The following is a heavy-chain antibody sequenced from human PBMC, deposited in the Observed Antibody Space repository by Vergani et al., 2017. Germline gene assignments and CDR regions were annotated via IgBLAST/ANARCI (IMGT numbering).Heavy chain of an antibody. J-gene: IGHJ4*02. CDR1: GFTFSSYG. D-gene: IGHD6-6*01. V-gene: IGHV3-33*01. Sequence: QVQLVESGGGVVQPGGSLRLSCAASGFTFSSYGMHWVRQAPGKGLEWVAVIWYDGSNRYYADSVKGRFTISRDNSKNTLYLQMNSLRAEDTAVYYCARDPGSSSSEYDYWGQGTLVTVSS. CDR3: ARDPGSSSSEYDY. CDR2: IWYDGSNR.